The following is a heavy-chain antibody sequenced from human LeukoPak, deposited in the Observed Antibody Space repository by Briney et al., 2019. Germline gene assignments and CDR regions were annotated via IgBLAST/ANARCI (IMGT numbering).Heavy chain of an antibody. D-gene: IGHD3-22*01. CDR1: RFTFSSYS. Sequence: KPGGSLRLSCAASRFTFSSYSMNWVRQAPGKGLEWVSSISSSGNYIYYADSVKGRFTISRDNAKNSLYLQMNSLRAEDTAVYYCAKAPRYYYDSSGYPYYFDYWGQGTLVTVPS. CDR3: AKAPRYYYDSSGYPYYFDY. J-gene: IGHJ4*02. CDR2: ISSSGNYI. V-gene: IGHV3-21*01.